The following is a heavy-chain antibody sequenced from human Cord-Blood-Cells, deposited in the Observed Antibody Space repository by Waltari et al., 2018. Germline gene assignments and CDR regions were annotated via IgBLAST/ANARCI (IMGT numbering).Heavy chain of an antibody. CDR2: INHSGST. CDR1: GGSFSGYY. CDR3: AGSLGSGYYVPDAFDI. J-gene: IGHJ3*02. Sequence: QVQLQQWGAGLLKPSETLSLTCAVYGGSFSGYYWSWIRQPPGKGLEWIGEINHSGSTNDNLSHKSRVTISVDTSKNQFSLRLSSVTAADTAVYYCAGSLGSGYYVPDAFDIWGQGTMVTVSS. V-gene: IGHV4-34*01. D-gene: IGHD3-3*01.